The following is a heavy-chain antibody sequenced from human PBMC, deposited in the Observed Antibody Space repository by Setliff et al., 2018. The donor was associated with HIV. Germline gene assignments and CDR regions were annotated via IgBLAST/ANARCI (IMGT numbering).Heavy chain of an antibody. CDR3: ARRNVVVPAALDY. CDR2: IYHSGST. Sequence: SETLSLTCAVSGSSISSGYYWGWIRQPPGKGLEWIGIIYHSGSTYYNPSLKSRVTISVDTSKNQFSLKLSSVTAAGTAVYYCARRNVVVPAALDYWGQGTLVTVSS. V-gene: IGHV4-38-2*01. D-gene: IGHD2-2*01. J-gene: IGHJ4*02. CDR1: GSSISSGYY.